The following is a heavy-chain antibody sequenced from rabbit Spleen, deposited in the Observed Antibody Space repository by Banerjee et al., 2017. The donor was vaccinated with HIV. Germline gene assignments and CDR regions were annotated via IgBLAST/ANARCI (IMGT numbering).Heavy chain of an antibody. Sequence: QTLEESGGDLVKPGASLTLTCTASGFDLSNYYYIYCVRQAPGKGLEWIGCIYTGGSGGIYYASWARGRLTISKTSSTTVTLQMTSLTAADTATYFCGRSSNAGYAGYGYGSNLWGPGTLVAVS. CDR1: GFDLSNYYY. V-gene: IGHV1S40*01. CDR2: IYTGGSGGI. CDR3: GRSSNAGYAGYGYGSNL. J-gene: IGHJ4*01. D-gene: IGHD7-1*01.